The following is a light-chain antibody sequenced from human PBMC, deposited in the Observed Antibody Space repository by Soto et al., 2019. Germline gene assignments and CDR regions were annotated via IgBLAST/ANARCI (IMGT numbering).Light chain of an antibody. CDR3: QQSYTSPTT. CDR1: QSIGKH. J-gene: IGKJ5*01. V-gene: IGKV1-39*01. Sequence: DIQMSQSPSSLAASVGDRGTSTCQARQSIGKHLNWYQQKPGKAPKLLIYGASTLQNGVPSRFTGSGSGTDFTLTVNSLQAEDFATYYCQQSYTSPTTFGQGTRLEIK. CDR2: GAS.